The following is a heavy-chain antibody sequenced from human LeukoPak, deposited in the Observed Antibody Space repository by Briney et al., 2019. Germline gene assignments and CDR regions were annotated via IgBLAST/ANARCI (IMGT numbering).Heavy chain of an antibody. CDR3: ARGQHGSSWRVDP. CDR1: GYTFTSYC. J-gene: IGHJ5*02. Sequence: ASVKVSCKASGYTFTSYCMHWVRQAPGQGLEWMGWMNPNSGNTGYAQKFQGRVTITRNTSISTAYMELSSLRSEDTAVYYCARGQHGSSWRVDPWGQGTLVTVSS. CDR2: MNPNSGNT. V-gene: IGHV1-8*03. D-gene: IGHD6-13*01.